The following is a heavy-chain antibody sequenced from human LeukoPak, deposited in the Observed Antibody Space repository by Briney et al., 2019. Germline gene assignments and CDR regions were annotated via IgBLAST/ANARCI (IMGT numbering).Heavy chain of an antibody. CDR2: ISYDGSNK. D-gene: IGHD3-22*01. CDR3: AKNRGYRYYYDSSVNVAPCSLDY. Sequence: GGSLRLSCAASGFTFSSYGMHWVRQAPGKGLEWVAVISYDGSNKYYADSVKGRFTISRDNSKNTLYLQMNSLRAEDTAVYYCAKNRGYRYYYDSSVNVAPCSLDYWGQGTLVTVSS. J-gene: IGHJ4*02. CDR1: GFTFSSYG. V-gene: IGHV3-30*18.